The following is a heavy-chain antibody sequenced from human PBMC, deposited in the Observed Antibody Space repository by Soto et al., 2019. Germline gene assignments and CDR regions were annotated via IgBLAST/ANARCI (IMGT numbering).Heavy chain of an antibody. CDR1: GFTFNSHT. Sequence: PGGSLRLSCTASGFTFNSHTIHWVRQAPGEGLEWVAVISYDGSYKFYADSVKGRFTISRGNSKSTLYLQMNSLRAEDTAVYYCAKDRRDIVVVPAGMEVWGQGTTVTVSS. J-gene: IGHJ6*02. V-gene: IGHV3-30-3*01. CDR2: ISYDGSYK. CDR3: AKDRRDIVVVPAGMEV. D-gene: IGHD2-2*01.